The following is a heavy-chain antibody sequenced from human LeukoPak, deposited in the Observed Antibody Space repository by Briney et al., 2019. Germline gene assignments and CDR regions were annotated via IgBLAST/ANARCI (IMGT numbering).Heavy chain of an antibody. Sequence: PGGSLRLSCAASGFTFADYAMHWVRQAPGKGLEWVSGISWNSGSIGYADSVKGRFTISRDNAKNSLYLQMNSLRAEDTALYYGAKDNYYGSGSYGARAFDYWGQGTLVTVSS. CDR2: ISWNSGSI. D-gene: IGHD3-10*01. CDR3: AKDNYYGSGSYGARAFDY. CDR1: GFTFADYA. V-gene: IGHV3-9*01. J-gene: IGHJ4*02.